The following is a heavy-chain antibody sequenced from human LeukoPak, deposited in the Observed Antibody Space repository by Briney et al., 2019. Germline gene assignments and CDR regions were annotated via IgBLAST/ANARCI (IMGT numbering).Heavy chain of an antibody. J-gene: IGHJ4*02. CDR3: ARAREPLSDYDGLYSSGWLFDY. Sequence: SQTLSLTCAISGDSVSSNSAAWNWIRQSPSRGLEWLGRTYYRSKWYNDYAVSVKSRITINPDTSKNQFSLQLNSVTPEDTAVYYCARAREPLSDYDGLYSSGWLFDYWGQGTLVTVSS. CDR2: TYYRSKWYN. CDR1: GDSVSSNSAA. D-gene: IGHD6-19*01. V-gene: IGHV6-1*01.